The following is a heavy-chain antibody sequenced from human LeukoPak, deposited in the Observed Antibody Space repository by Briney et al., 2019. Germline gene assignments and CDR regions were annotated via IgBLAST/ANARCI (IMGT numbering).Heavy chain of an antibody. V-gene: IGHV4-34*01. CDR2: INHSGST. D-gene: IGHD3-9*01. CDR3: ARKDILTGCFDY. CDR1: GGSFSGYY. Sequence: SETLSLTCAVYGGSFSGYYWSWIRQPPGKGLEWIGVINHSGSTNYNPSLKSRVTISVDTSKNQFSLKLSSVTAADTAVYYCARKDILTGCFDYWGQGTLVTVSS. J-gene: IGHJ4*02.